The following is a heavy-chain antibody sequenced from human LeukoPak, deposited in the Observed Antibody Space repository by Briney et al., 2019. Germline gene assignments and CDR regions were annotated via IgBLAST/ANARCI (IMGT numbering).Heavy chain of an antibody. CDR3: ARGRLRKDY. D-gene: IGHD5-12*01. J-gene: IGHJ4*02. CDR2: IYYSGST. Sequence: SETLSLTCTVPGGSISSYYWSWTRQPPGKGLEWIGYIYYSGSTNYNPSLKSRLTMSVDTSKNQFSLRLSSVTAADTAVYYCARGRLRKDYWGQGTLVTVSS. CDR1: GGSISSYY. V-gene: IGHV4-59*01.